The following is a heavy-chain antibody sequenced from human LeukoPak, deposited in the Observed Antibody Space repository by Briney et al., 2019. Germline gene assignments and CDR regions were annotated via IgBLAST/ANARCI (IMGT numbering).Heavy chain of an antibody. CDR1: GYTFTTYA. Sequence: ASVKVSCKASGYTFTTYALHWVRQAPGHRLEWMGWINAGNGNTKYSQKFQGRVTITRDTSASTAYMELSSLRSEDTAVYYCATAPGSPTGWFDPWGQGTRVTVSS. J-gene: IGHJ5*02. CDR2: INAGNGNT. V-gene: IGHV1-3*01. D-gene: IGHD1-14*01. CDR3: ATAPGSPTGWFDP.